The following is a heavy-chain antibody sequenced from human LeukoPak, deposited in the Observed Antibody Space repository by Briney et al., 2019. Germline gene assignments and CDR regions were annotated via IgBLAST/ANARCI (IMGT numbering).Heavy chain of an antibody. CDR1: GGSINSGTYY. Sequence: SETLSLTCIVSGGSINSGTYYWGWIRQHPGKGLEWIGYTHYGGSTYYNPSLKSRITISVDTSQNQFSLKLSSVTGADTAVYYCARTCLGSESYYDRWGQGTLVTVSS. CDR3: ARTCLGSESYYDR. V-gene: IGHV4-31*03. J-gene: IGHJ4*02. CDR2: THYGGST. D-gene: IGHD3-10*01.